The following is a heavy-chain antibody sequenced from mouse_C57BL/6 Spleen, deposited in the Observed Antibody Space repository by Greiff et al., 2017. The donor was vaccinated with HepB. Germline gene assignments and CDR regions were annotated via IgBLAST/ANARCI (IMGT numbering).Heavy chain of an antibody. Sequence: EVQVVESGGGLVQPKGSLKLSCAASGFTFNTYAMHWVRQAPGKGLEWVARIRSKSSNYATYYADSVKDRFTISRDDSQSMLYLQMNNLKTEDTAMYYCVRERYSNFYWYFDVWGTGTTVTVSS. J-gene: IGHJ1*03. V-gene: IGHV10-3*01. CDR2: IRSKSSNYAT. D-gene: IGHD2-5*01. CDR1: GFTFNTYA. CDR3: VRERYSNFYWYFDV.